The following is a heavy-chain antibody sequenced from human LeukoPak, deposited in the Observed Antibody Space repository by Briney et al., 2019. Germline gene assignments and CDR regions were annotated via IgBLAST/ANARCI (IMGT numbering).Heavy chain of an antibody. J-gene: IGHJ4*02. D-gene: IGHD3-3*01. CDR3: TTEEWLLPDY. CDR1: GFTFRNAW. V-gene: IGHV3-15*01. Sequence: PGGSLRLSRAASGFTFRNAWMSWVCQAPGKGLEWVGRIKSKTDGGTTDYAAPVKGRFTISRDDSKNTLYLQMNSLKTEDTAVYYCTTEEWLLPDYWGRGTLVTVSS. CDR2: IKSKTDGGTT.